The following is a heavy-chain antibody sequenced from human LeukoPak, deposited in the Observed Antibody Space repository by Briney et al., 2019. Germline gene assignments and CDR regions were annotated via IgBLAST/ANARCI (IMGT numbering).Heavy chain of an antibody. Sequence: GGSLRLSCAASGFTFNAYGMHWVRQAPGKGLEWVAVIWYDGSNNYYADSVKGRFTISRDNSKNTLYLQMNSLRAEDTAVYYCARDKSIGSSTSCLDYWGQGTLVTVSS. J-gene: IGHJ4*02. CDR2: IWYDGSNN. CDR1: GFTFNAYG. CDR3: ARDKSIGSSTSCLDY. V-gene: IGHV3-33*08. D-gene: IGHD2-2*01.